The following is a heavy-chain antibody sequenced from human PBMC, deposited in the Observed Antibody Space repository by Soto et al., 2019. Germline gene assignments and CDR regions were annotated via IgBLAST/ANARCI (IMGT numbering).Heavy chain of an antibody. V-gene: IGHV4-4*02. D-gene: IGHD1-1*01. Sequence: SETLSLTCDVSCGSITSNNWWTWVRQPPGKGLEWIGEIYQSGRTKYNPSLKSRVTISIDTSKRQFSLRLNSVTAADTAVYYCATCQLGEFYYALDVWGQGTTVTVSS. CDR2: IYQSGRT. CDR1: CGSITSNNW. J-gene: IGHJ6*02. CDR3: ATCQLGEFYYALDV.